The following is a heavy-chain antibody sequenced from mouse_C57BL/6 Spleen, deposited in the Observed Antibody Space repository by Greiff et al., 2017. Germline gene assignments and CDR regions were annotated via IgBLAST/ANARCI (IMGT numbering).Heavy chain of an antibody. V-gene: IGHV1-20*01. CDR1: GYSFTGYF. D-gene: IGHD2-5*01. CDR3: ARKRDYSNYWYFDV. Sequence: VQLQQSGPELVKPGDSVKISCKASGYSFTGYFMNWVMQSHGKSLEWIGRINPYNGDTFYNQKFKGKATLTVDKSSSTSHMELRSLTSEDTAVYYWARKRDYSNYWYFDVWGTGTTVTVSS. CDR2: INPYNGDT. J-gene: IGHJ1*03.